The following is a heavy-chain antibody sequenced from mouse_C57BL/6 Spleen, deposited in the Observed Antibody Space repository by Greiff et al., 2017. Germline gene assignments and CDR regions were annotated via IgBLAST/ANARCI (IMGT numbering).Heavy chain of an antibody. J-gene: IGHJ4*01. Sequence: VQLQQSGPELVKPGASVKISCKASGYSFTSYYIHWVKQRPGQGLEWIGWIYPGSGNTKYNEKFKGKATLTADTSSSTAYMQLSSLTSEDSAVYYCARWAYDYDVGYAMDYWGQGTSVTVSS. CDR1: GYSFTSYY. CDR2: IYPGSGNT. V-gene: IGHV1-66*01. D-gene: IGHD2-4*01. CDR3: ARWAYDYDVGYAMDY.